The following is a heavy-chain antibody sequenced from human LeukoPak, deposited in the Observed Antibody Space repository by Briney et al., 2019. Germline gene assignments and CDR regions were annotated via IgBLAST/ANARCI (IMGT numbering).Heavy chain of an antibody. V-gene: IGHV3-30*01. CDR2: ISYDGSNK. CDR1: GFIFSSYA. CDR3: ARDPVPFWSGYGSSFDY. D-gene: IGHD3-3*01. J-gene: IGHJ4*02. Sequence: GGSLRLSCAASGFIFSSYAMHWVRQAPGKGLEWVAVISYDGSNKYYADSVKGRFTISRDNSKNTLYLQMNSLRAEDTAVYYCARDPVPFWSGYGSSFDYWGQGTLVTVSS.